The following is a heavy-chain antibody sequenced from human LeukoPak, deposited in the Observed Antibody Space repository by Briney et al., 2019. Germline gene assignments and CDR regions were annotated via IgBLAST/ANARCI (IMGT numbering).Heavy chain of an antibody. CDR1: GFTFSNHW. CDR2: IDEGGSNA. D-gene: IGHD2-21*01. J-gene: IGHJ4*02. Sequence: PGGSLRFSCAASGFTFSNHWMHGVRHAPGKGLVWVSRIDEGGSNAMYADSVKGRFSISRDNAKNTVNLQMNSLRAEDTGVYYCIRDEALWRLDYWGQGTLVTVSS. V-gene: IGHV3-74*03. CDR3: IRDEALWRLDY.